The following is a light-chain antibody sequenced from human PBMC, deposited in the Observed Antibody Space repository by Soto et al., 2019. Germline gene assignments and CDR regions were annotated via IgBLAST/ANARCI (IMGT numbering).Light chain of an antibody. CDR1: RGHSSYA. Sequence: QSVLTQSPSASASLGASVKLTCTLSRGHSSYAIAWHQQQPEKGPRYLMKLNSDGSHSQGDGIPDRFSGSSSGAERYLTISSLQSGDEADYYCQTWGTGPRVFGGGTKLTVL. CDR3: QTWGTGPRV. J-gene: IGLJ3*02. CDR2: LNSDGSH. V-gene: IGLV4-69*01.